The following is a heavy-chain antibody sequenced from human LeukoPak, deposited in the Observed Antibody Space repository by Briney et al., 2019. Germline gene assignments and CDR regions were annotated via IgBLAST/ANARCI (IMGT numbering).Heavy chain of an antibody. CDR3: AKAPSSYSGYSPWGAFDI. Sequence: PGGSLRLSCAASGFTFSSYAMSWVRQAPGKGLEWVSAISGSGGSTYYADSVKGRFTISRDNSKNTLCLQMNSLRAEDTAVYYCAKAPSSYSGYSPWGAFDIWGQGTIVTVSS. J-gene: IGHJ3*02. V-gene: IGHV3-23*01. CDR2: ISGSGGST. CDR1: GFTFSSYA. D-gene: IGHD3-22*01.